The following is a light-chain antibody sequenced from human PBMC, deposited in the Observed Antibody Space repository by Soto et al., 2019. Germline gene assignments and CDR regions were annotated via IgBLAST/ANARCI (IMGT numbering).Light chain of an antibody. Sequence: EIVMAQSPPTLSVSPLERSTLSCSASQSVSSNLAWYQQKPGQAPRLLIYGASARATGIPARSTGSGSGTEFTLTISSLQSEDFAVYYCQQYNNWPPITFGQGTRLEIK. CDR3: QQYNNWPPIT. V-gene: IGKV3-15*01. CDR1: QSVSSN. J-gene: IGKJ5*01. CDR2: GAS.